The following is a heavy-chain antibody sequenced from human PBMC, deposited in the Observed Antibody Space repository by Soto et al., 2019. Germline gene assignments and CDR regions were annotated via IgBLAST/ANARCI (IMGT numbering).Heavy chain of an antibody. CDR2: IWYDGSNK. D-gene: IGHD6-19*01. CDR3: ARDRQWLASGWFDP. CDR1: GFTFSSYG. J-gene: IGHJ5*02. Sequence: QVQLVESGGGVVQPGRSLRLSCAASGFTFSSYGMHWVRQAPGKGLEWVAVIWYDGSNKYYADSVKGRFTISRDNSKNTLDLQMNSLRAEDTAVYYCARDRQWLASGWFDPWGQGTLVTVSS. V-gene: IGHV3-33*01.